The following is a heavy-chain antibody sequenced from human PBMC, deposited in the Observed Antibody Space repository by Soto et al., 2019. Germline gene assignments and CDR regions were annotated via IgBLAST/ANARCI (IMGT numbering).Heavy chain of an antibody. V-gene: IGHV3-48*01. J-gene: IGHJ4*02. CDR3: ARDAPPDDY. CDR2: ISSSSSTI. Sequence: EVQLVESGGGLVQPGGSLRLSCAASGFTFSSYSMNWVRQAPGKGLEWVSYISSSSSTIYYADSVKGRFTISRDNAKNSLYLQMNSLRAEDTDVYDCARDAPPDDYWGQGTLVTVSS. CDR1: GFTFSSYS.